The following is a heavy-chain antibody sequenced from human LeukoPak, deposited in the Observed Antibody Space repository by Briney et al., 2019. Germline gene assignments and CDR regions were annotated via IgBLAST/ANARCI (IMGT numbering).Heavy chain of an antibody. V-gene: IGHV3-43*02. Sequence: PGGSLRLSCAASGFTFDDYAMHWVRQAPGKGLEWVSLISGDGGSTYYADSVKGRFTISRDNSKNSLYLQMNSLRTEDTALYYCAKPRRGSGSYYNYYYYGMDVWGQGTTVTVSS. CDR3: AKPRRGSGSYYNYYYYGMDV. J-gene: IGHJ6*02. CDR2: ISGDGGST. CDR1: GFTFDDYA. D-gene: IGHD3-10*01.